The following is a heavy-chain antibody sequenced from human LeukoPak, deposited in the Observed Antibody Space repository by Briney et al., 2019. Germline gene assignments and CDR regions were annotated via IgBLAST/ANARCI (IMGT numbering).Heavy chain of an antibody. V-gene: IGHV3-23*01. CDR2: FSGSGGST. CDR1: GFTFSSYA. J-gene: IGHJ5*02. D-gene: IGHD2-2*02. CDR3: ARGDCSSTSCYIFDP. Sequence: PGGSLRLSCAASGFTFSSYAMSWVRQAPGKGLEWASTFSGSGGSTCYADSVKGRFTISRDNSKNTLFLQMNSLRAEDTAVYYCARGDCSSTSCYIFDPWGQGTLVTVSS.